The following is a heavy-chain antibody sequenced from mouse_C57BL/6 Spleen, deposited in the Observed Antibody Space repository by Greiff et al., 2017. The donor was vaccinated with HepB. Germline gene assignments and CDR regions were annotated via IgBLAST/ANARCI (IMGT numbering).Heavy chain of an antibody. CDR2: IDPENGDT. J-gene: IGHJ4*01. D-gene: IGHD1-1*01. CDR1: GFNIKDDY. CDR3: TTGTTVSMDY. Sequence: VQLQQSGAELVRPGASVKLSCTASGFNIKDDYMHWVKQRPEQGLEWIGWIDPENGDTEYASKFQGKATITADTSSNTAYLQLSSLTSEDTAVYYCTTGTTVSMDYWGQGTSVTVSS. V-gene: IGHV14-4*01.